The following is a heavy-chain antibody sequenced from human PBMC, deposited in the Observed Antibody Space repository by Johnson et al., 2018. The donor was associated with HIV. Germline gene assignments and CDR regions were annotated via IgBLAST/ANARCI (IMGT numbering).Heavy chain of an antibody. CDR1: GFTFCSYA. CDR2: ISSNGGST. CDR3: ARDDSSSNGRAFDI. D-gene: IGHD6-6*01. J-gene: IGHJ3*02. Sequence: VQLVESGGGLVQPGGSLRLSCAASGFTFCSYAMHWVRQAPGKGLEYVSAISSNGGSTYYANSVKGRFTISRDNSKNTLYLQMGSLRAEDMAVYYCARDDSSSNGRAFDIWGQGTMVTVSS. V-gene: IGHV3-64*01.